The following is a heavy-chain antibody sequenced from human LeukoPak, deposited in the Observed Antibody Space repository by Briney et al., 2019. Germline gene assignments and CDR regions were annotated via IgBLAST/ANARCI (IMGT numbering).Heavy chain of an antibody. D-gene: IGHD3-10*01. V-gene: IGHV3-48*01. CDR3: ARAGFTFSDYFGSFFDY. CDR2: ISSSSSTR. Sequence: GGSLRLSCAASGFTFSSYSMNWVRQAPGKGLEWVSHISSSSSTRYYADSVKGRFTLSRDNAKNSLYLQMNSLRAEDTAVYYCARAGFTFSDYFGSFFDYWGQGTLVTVSS. CDR1: GFTFSSYS. J-gene: IGHJ4*02.